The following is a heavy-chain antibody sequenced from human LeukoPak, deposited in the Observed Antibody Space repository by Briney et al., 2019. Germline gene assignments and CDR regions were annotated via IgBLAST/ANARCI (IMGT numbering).Heavy chain of an antibody. Sequence: SETLSLTCTVSGGSISSYYWSWIRQPPGKGLEWIGYIYYSGSTNYNPSLKSRVTISVDTSKNQFSLKLSSVTAADSAVYYCARQPSSYDSRGYYIFDYWGQGTLVTVSS. J-gene: IGHJ4*02. CDR3: ARQPSSYDSRGYYIFDY. D-gene: IGHD3-22*01. CDR1: GGSISSYY. CDR2: IYYSGST. V-gene: IGHV4-59*08.